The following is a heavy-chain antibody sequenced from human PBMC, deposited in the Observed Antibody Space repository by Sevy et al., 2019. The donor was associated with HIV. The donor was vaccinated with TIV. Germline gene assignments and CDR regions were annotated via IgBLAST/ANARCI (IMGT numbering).Heavy chain of an antibody. D-gene: IGHD4-17*01. J-gene: IGHJ5*02. CDR3: ARMLYGDYAGWFDP. Sequence: SGPTLVNPTQTLTLTCTFSGFSLSTSGMCVSWIRQPPGKALEWLALIDWDDDKYYNTSLKTRFTISKDTSKNQVVLTMTNMDPVDTATYYCARMLYGDYAGWFDPWGQGTLVTVSS. CDR1: GFSLSTSGMC. V-gene: IGHV2-70*01. CDR2: IDWDDDK.